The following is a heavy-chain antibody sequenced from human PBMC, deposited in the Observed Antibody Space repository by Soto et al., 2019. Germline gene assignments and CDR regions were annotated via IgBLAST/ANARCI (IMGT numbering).Heavy chain of an antibody. CDR2: ISAYNGNR. CDR3: ARVNAYCTTASCHDY. Sequence: QVQLVQSGTEVKKPGASVKVSCKTSDYTFTSYGVSWVRQAPGQGLEWMGWISAYNGNRDYAHRLQGRVTMTTDTSTSTAYMELRSLRSDDTAMYYCARVNAYCTTASCHDYWGQGTLVTVSS. D-gene: IGHD2-2*01. J-gene: IGHJ4*02. V-gene: IGHV1-18*01. CDR1: DYTFTSYG.